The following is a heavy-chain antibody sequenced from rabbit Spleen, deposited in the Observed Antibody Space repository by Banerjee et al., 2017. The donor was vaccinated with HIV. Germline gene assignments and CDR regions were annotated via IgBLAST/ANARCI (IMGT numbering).Heavy chain of an antibody. J-gene: IGHJ4*01. CDR3: ARDGDDAGYDFNL. V-gene: IGHV1S40*01. CDR2: TRFGDGAT. CDR1: GFDFRSGYD. Sequence: QSLEESGGDLVKPGASLTLTCTASGFDFRSGYDMSWVRQAPGKGLEWIGRTRFGDGATWYASWAKGRLTVSRTSSTTVTLQMTSLTAADTATYFCARDGDDAGYDFNLWGQGTLVTVS. D-gene: IGHD3-1*01.